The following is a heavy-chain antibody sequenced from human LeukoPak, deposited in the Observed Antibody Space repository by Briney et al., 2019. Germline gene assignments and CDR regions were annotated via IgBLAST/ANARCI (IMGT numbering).Heavy chain of an antibody. CDR1: GFTVSSNE. J-gene: IGHJ4*02. V-gene: IGHV3-38-3*01. CDR3: ARRSLISGSLDY. Sequence: GGSLRLSCGASGFTVSSNEVNWVRQAPGKGLEWVSCISGGCPYYADTRKGRFTISRDNSKNTLHLQMNSLRAEDTAVYYCARRSLISGSLDYWGQGTLVTVSS. CDR2: ISGGCP. D-gene: IGHD1-26*01.